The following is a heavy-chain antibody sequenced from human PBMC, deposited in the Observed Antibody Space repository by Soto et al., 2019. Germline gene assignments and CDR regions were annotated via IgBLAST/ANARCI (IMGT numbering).Heavy chain of an antibody. D-gene: IGHD4-17*01. CDR1: GFTVGSAC. V-gene: IGHV3-66*01. Sequence: DVQLVESGGGLVLRGESLRLSCAASGFTVGSACMSWVRQAPGKGLEWVGRIYSGGNTNYADSVKGRFTIYRDTSKNSRYLQMNSLGDEGASISYCARDPWVGDIGDYWGQGTLVTVSP. CDR2: IYSGGNT. J-gene: IGHJ4*02. CDR3: ARDPWVGDIGDY.